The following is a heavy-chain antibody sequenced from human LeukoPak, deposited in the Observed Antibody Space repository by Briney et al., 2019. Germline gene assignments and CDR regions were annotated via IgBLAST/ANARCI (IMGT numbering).Heavy chain of an antibody. J-gene: IGHJ5*02. CDR1: GGSVNSGHHY. CDR2: IHFSGDI. CDR3: ARDRGYSSSWYNFWSSDP. Sequence: PSETLSLSCTVSGGSVNSGHHYWSWTRHRPGKGLEWIGFIHFSGDIYYNPSLKSRVTISVDTSKNQFSLKLSSVTAADTAVYYCARDRGYSSSWYNFWSSDPWGQGTLVTVSS. V-gene: IGHV4-30-4*01. D-gene: IGHD6-13*01.